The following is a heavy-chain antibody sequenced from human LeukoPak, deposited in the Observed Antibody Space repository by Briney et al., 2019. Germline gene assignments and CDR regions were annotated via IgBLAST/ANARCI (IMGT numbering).Heavy chain of an antibody. D-gene: IGHD3-10*01. J-gene: IGHJ4*02. CDR2: VKSKNAGGTT. V-gene: IGHV3-15*01. Sequence: NPGGSLRLSCAASGFTFNTAWMSWVRQAPGKGLEWVGHVKSKNAGGTTDYAAPVEGRFTISRDDSKTTLYLQMNSLKTEDTAVYYCTTEYYGSDYYWGQGTLVTVSS. CDR3: TTEYYGSDYY. CDR1: GFTFNTAW.